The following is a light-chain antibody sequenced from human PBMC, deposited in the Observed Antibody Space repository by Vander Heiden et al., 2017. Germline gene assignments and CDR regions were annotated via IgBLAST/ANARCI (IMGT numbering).Light chain of an antibody. CDR3: CSYAGSYTFV. Sequence: QSALTQPRSVSGSPGPSVTISCTGTSSDVGGSNYVSWYQPHPGKAPKLMIYDVSKRPSGVPDRFSGSKSGNTASLTISGLQAEDEADYYCCSYAGSYTFVFGGGTKLTVL. V-gene: IGLV2-11*01. CDR2: DVS. CDR1: SSDVGGSNY. J-gene: IGLJ3*02.